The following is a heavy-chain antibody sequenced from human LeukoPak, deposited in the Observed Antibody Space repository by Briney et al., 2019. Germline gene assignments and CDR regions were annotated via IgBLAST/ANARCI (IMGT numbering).Heavy chain of an antibody. Sequence: PGGSLRLSCAASGFTFNSFWMSWVRQAPGKGLEWVANIKHDGSEKYYVDSVKGRFTISRDNAKNSLDLQMNSLRGEDTAVYHCARLGRATQAPDFDYWGQGTLVTVSS. CDR3: ARLGRATQAPDFDY. CDR1: GFTFNSFW. CDR2: IKHDGSEK. D-gene: IGHD2-15*01. J-gene: IGHJ4*02. V-gene: IGHV3-7*01.